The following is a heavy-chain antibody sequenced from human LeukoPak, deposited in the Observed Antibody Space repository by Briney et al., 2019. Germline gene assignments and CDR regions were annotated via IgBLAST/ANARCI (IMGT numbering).Heavy chain of an antibody. CDR2: IYHSGST. J-gene: IGHJ4*02. D-gene: IGHD3-22*01. V-gene: IGHV4-38-2*01. CDR3: VRILNYYHSSGLDY. Sequence: SETLSLTCAVSGYSISSGYYWGWIRQPPGKGLEWIGSIYHSGSTYYNPSLKSRVTISVDTSKNQFSLNLGSVTAADTAVYYCVRILNYYHSSGLDYWGQGTLVTVSS. CDR1: GYSISSGYY.